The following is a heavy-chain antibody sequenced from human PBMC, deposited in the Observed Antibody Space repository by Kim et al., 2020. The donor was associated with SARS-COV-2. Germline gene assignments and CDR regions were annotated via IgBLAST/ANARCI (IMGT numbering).Heavy chain of an antibody. Sequence: SQTLSLTCAISGDSVSSNSAAWNWIRQSPSRGLEWLGRTYHRSKWYNDYAVSVKSRITINPDTSKNQFSLQLNSVTPEDTAVYYCARVGVREQQLGATIRYGMDVWGQGTTVTVSS. CDR3: ARVGVREQQLGATIRYGMDV. CDR2: TYHRSKWYN. CDR1: GDSVSSNSAA. J-gene: IGHJ6*02. D-gene: IGHD6-13*01. V-gene: IGHV6-1*01.